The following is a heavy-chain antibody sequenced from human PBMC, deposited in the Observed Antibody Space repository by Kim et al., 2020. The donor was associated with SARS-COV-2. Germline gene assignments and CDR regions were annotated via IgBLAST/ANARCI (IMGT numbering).Heavy chain of an antibody. D-gene: IGHD3-3*01. Sequence: SETLSLTCTVSGGSISSSSYYWGWIRQPPGKGLEWIGSIYYSGSTYYNPSLKSRVTISVDTPKNQFSLKLSSGTAADTAVYYCARHSLRFLEWANWFDPWGRGTLVTVSS. CDR2: IYYSGST. CDR3: ARHSLRFLEWANWFDP. V-gene: IGHV4-39*01. CDR1: GGSISSSSYY. J-gene: IGHJ5*02.